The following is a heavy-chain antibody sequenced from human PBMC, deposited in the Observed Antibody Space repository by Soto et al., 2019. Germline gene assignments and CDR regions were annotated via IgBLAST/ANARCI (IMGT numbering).Heavy chain of an antibody. CDR1: GYSFTSYW. CDR2: IYPGDSDT. Sequence: PGESLKISCKGSGYSFTSYWIGWVRQMPGKGLEWMGIIYPGDSDTRYSPSFQGQVTISADKSISTAYLQWSSLKASDTAMYYCETRPCSGGSCYSSYYGMDVWGQGTTVTVSS. J-gene: IGHJ6*02. D-gene: IGHD2-15*01. V-gene: IGHV5-51*01. CDR3: ETRPCSGGSCYSSYYGMDV.